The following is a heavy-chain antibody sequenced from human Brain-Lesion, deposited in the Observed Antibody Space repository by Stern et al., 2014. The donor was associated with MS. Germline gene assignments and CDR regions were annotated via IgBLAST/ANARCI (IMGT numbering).Heavy chain of an antibody. CDR2: KKEDGTEK. Sequence: EVQLVESGGGLVQPGGSLTISCTAAGFTVGNYWMTWVRQAPGKGLERAANKKEDGTEKNYGESVKGRFTISRDNARNSLYLQMNSLRVEDTALYYCARVYNTIYGIVTQRGSGMDVWGQGTTVIVSS. CDR1: GFTVGNYW. CDR3: ARVYNTIYGIVTQRGSGMDV. D-gene: IGHD3-3*01. J-gene: IGHJ6*02. V-gene: IGHV3-7*01.